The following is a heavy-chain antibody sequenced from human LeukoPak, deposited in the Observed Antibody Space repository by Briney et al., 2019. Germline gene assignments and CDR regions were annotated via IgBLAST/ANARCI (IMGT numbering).Heavy chain of an antibody. V-gene: IGHV3-30-3*01. Sequence: GGSLRPSCAASGFTFSSYAMHWVRQAPGKGLEWVAVISYDGSNKYYADSVKGRFTTSRDNSKNTLYLQMNSLRAEDTAVYYCARDGSSGWSNFDYWGQGTLVTVSS. CDR1: GFTFSSYA. CDR3: ARDGSSGWSNFDY. D-gene: IGHD6-19*01. CDR2: ISYDGSNK. J-gene: IGHJ4*02.